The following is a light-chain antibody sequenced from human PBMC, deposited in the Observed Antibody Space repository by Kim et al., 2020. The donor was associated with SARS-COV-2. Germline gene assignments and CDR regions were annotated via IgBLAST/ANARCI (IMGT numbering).Light chain of an antibody. Sequence: ELTQPPSASGTPGQRVTISCSGSSSNIGSNTVNWYQQLPGTAPKLLIYSNNQRPSGVPDRFSGSKSGTSASLAISGLQSEDEADYYCAAWDDSLNGRWVFGGGTQLTVL. J-gene: IGLJ3*02. CDR2: SNN. V-gene: IGLV1-44*01. CDR1: SSNIGSNT. CDR3: AAWDDSLNGRWV.